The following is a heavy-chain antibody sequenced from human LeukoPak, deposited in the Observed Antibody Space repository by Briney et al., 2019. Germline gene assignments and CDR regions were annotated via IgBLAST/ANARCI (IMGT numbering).Heavy chain of an antibody. CDR2: IYYSGST. J-gene: IGHJ5*02. CDR1: GGSISSSSYY. CDR3: ARRGFHTIRNWFDP. Sequence: KPSETLSLTCTVSGGSISSSSYYWGWIRQPPGKGLEWIGSIYYSGSTYYNPSLKSRVTISVDTSKNQFSLKLSSVTAADTAVHYCARRGFHTIRNWFDPWGQGTLVTVSS. D-gene: IGHD2-2*01. V-gene: IGHV4-39*01.